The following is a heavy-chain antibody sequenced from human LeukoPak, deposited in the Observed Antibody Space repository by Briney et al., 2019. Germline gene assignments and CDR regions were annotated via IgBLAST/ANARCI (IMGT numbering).Heavy chain of an antibody. CDR1: GGTFSSYA. CDR3: ARSGYSSSAFNY. J-gene: IGHJ4*02. V-gene: IGHV1-69*04. D-gene: IGHD6-6*01. Sequence: ASVKVSCKASGGTFSSYAISWVRQAPGQGLEWMGRIIPILGIANYAQKFQGRVTITADKSTSTAYMELSSLRSEDTAVYYCARSGYSSSAFNYWGQGTLVTVSS. CDR2: IIPILGIA.